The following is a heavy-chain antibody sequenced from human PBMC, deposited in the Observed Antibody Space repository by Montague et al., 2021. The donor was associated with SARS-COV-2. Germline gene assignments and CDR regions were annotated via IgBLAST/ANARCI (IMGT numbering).Heavy chain of an antibody. D-gene: IGHD6-25*01. V-gene: IGHV4-61*02. Sequence: TLSLTCTVSIGSISSGSYYWSWIRQPAGKGLEWIGRIYTSGSTNYXPSLKSRVTISVDTSKNQFSLKLSSATAADTAVYYCARDGYSSGWNGLHWFDPWGQGTLVTVSS. J-gene: IGHJ5*02. CDR2: IYTSGST. CDR3: ARDGYSSGWNGLHWFDP. CDR1: IGSISSGSYY.